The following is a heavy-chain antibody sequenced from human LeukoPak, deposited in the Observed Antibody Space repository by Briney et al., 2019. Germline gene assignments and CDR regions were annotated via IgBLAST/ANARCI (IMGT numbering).Heavy chain of an antibody. CDR3: ATDFSTNGVWAY. CDR2: IYHSGST. J-gene: IGHJ4*02. V-gene: IGHV4-30-2*01. CDR1: GGSISSGGYY. D-gene: IGHD2-8*01. Sequence: SQTLSLTCTVSGGSISSGGYYWSWIRQPPGKGLEWIGYIYHSGSTYYNPSLKSRVTISVDRSKNQFSLKLSSVTAADTAVYYCATDFSTNGVWAYWGQGTLVTVSS.